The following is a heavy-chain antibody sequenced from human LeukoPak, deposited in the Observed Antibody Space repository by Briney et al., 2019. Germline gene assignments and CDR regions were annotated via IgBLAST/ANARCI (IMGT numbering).Heavy chain of an antibody. V-gene: IGHV4-4*07. J-gene: IGHJ4*02. D-gene: IGHD6-13*01. CDR3: ARAVGPTYSGSGFDY. CDR2: IYSSGST. CDR1: GGSISGYY. Sequence: PSETLSLTCTVSGGSISGYYWSWIRQPAGKGLEWIGRIYSSGSTNYNPSLKSRVTMSVDTSKNQFSLKLSSVTPEDTAVYYCARAVGPTYSGSGFDYWGQGTLVTVSS.